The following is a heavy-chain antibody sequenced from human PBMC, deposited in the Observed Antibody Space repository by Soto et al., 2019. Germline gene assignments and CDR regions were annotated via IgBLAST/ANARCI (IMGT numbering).Heavy chain of an antibody. CDR1: GGSISSYY. CDR3: ARHGRRLVVPAAEPSEYYYYYYMDF. Sequence: SETLSLTCTVSGGSISSYYWSWIRQPPGKGLEWIGYIYYSGSTNYNPPLKSRVTISVDTSKNQFSLKLSSVTAADTAVYYCARHGRRLVVPAAEPSEYYYYYYMDFWGKGTSVTVSS. J-gene: IGHJ6*03. D-gene: IGHD2-2*01. V-gene: IGHV4-59*08. CDR2: IYYSGST.